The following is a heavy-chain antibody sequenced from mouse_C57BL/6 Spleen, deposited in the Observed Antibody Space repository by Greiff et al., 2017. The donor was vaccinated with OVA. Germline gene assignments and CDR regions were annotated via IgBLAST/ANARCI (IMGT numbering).Heavy chain of an antibody. J-gene: IGHJ2*01. CDR1: GISITTGNYR. D-gene: IGHD2-3*01. CDR3: ARERDDGLFDY. V-gene: IGHV3-5*01. Sequence: DVKLQESGPGLVKPSQTVFLTCTVTGISITTGNYRWSWIRQFPGNKLEWIGYIYYSGTITYNPSLTSRTTITRDTPKNQFFLEMNSLTAEDTATYYCARERDDGLFDYWGQGTTLTVSS. CDR2: IYYSGTI.